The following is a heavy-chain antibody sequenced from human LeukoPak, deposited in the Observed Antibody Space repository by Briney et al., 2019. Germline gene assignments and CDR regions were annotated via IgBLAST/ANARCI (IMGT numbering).Heavy chain of an antibody. Sequence: SVNVSCKASGGTFSSYAISWVRQAPGQGLEWMGGIIPIFGTANYAQKFQGRVTITADESTSTAYMELSSLRSEDTAVYYCARSGAAGTNWFDPWGQGTLVTVSS. D-gene: IGHD6-13*01. V-gene: IGHV1-69*13. J-gene: IGHJ5*02. CDR1: GGTFSSYA. CDR3: ARSGAAGTNWFDP. CDR2: IIPIFGTA.